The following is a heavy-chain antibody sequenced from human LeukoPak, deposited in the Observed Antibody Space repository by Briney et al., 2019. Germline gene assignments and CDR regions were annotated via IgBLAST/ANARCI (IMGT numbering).Heavy chain of an antibody. Sequence: SETLSLTCAVYGGSFSGYYWSWIRQPPGKGLEWIGEINHSGSTNYNPSLKSRVTISVDTSKNQFSLKLSSVTAADTAVYYCYVVVTAVTTFDYWGQGTLVTVSS. CDR2: INHSGST. J-gene: IGHJ4*02. CDR1: GGSFSGYY. V-gene: IGHV4-34*03. CDR3: YVVVTAVTTFDY. D-gene: IGHD2-21*02.